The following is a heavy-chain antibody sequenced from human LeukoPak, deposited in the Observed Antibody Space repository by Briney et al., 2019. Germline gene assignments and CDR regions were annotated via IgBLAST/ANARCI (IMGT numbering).Heavy chain of an antibody. CDR1: GGSFSGYY. CDR3: ARRSRGY. D-gene: IGHD2-2*01. V-gene: IGHV4-34*01. Sequence: PSETLSLTCAVYGGSFSGYYWSWIRQPPGRGLEWIGEINHSGSTNYNPSLKSRVTISVDTSKNQFSLKLSSVTAADTAVYYCARRSRGYWGQGTLVTVSS. J-gene: IGHJ4*02. CDR2: INHSGST.